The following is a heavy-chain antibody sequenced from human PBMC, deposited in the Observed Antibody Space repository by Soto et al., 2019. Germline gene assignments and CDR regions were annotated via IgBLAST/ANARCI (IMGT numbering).Heavy chain of an antibody. V-gene: IGHV1-18*01. Sequence: ASVKVSCKTSGYTFTSYGLSWVRQAPGQGLEWMGWISTYNGNTDYAQILQGRVTMTTDTSTSTAYMELRSLRSDDTAVYYCARDRRPTALYGVDVWGQGTTVTVSS. CDR2: ISTYNGNT. CDR3: ARDRRPTALYGVDV. J-gene: IGHJ6*02. CDR1: GYTFTSYG.